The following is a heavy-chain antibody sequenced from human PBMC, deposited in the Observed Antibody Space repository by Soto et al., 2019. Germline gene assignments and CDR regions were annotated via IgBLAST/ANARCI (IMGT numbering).Heavy chain of an antibody. CDR3: TTDSIDCGGDCNSYYYYGMDV. J-gene: IGHJ6*02. CDR1: GFTFSNAW. V-gene: IGHV3-15*01. D-gene: IGHD2-21*02. Sequence: GGSLRLSXAASGFTFSNAWMSWVRQAPGKGLGWVGRIKIKTDGGTTDYAAPVKGRFTISRVDSTNTLYMQMNSLKTEDTAVYYCTTDSIDCGGDCNSYYYYGMDVWGQGTTVTVS. CDR2: IKIKTDGGTT.